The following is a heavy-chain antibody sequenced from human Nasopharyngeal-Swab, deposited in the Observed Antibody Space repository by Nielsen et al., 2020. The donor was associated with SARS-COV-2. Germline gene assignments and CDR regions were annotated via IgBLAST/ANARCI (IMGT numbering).Heavy chain of an antibody. Sequence: ASVKVSCKASGYPLINQAMHWVRQAPGQRLEWMGWITAGNGNTQYSQKFHDRLTLTSDTSANTAYMDLSSLRSEDTAVYYCVRDDGRSWLLDKWGQGTLVTVSA. J-gene: IGHJ4*02. D-gene: IGHD2-15*01. CDR3: VRDDGRSWLLDK. V-gene: IGHV1-3*01. CDR2: ITAGNGNT. CDR1: GYPLINQA.